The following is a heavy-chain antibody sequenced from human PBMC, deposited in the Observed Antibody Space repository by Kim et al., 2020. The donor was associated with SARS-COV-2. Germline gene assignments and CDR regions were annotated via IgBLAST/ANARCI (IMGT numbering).Heavy chain of an antibody. Sequence: GGSLRLSCAASGFTFSSYWMHWVRQVPGKGLVWVSRINTDGSTTTYADSVKGRFTISRDNTKNTVHLQMNNLRAEDTAVYYCARSYYYQSSGYYYGDWGQGTLVTVSS. CDR2: INTDGSTT. CDR3: ARSYYYQSSGYYYGD. CDR1: GFTFSSYW. J-gene: IGHJ4*02. D-gene: IGHD3-22*01. V-gene: IGHV3-74*01.